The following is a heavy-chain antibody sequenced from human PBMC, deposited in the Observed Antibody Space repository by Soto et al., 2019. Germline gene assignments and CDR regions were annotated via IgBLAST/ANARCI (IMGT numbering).Heavy chain of an antibody. CDR2: IYYSGST. D-gene: IGHD5-12*01. CDR1: GGSISSYY. CDR3: AREGIVATKTPAFDI. V-gene: IGHV4-59*01. J-gene: IGHJ3*02. Sequence: PSETLSLTCTVSGGSISSYYWSWIRQPPGKGLEWIGYIYYSGSTNYNPSLKSRVTISVDTSKNQFSLKLSSVTAADTAVYYCAREGIVATKTPAFDIWGQGTTVTVSS.